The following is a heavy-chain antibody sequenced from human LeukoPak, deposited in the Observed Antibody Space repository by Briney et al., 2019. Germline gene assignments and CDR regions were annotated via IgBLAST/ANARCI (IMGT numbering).Heavy chain of an antibody. V-gene: IGHV3-23*01. CDR2: ISDSGSGT. D-gene: IGHD3-22*01. Sequence: QPGGSLRLSCPASGFTFSSYAMSWVRQAPGKGLEWVSSISDSGSGTYYADSVKGRFTISRDNSKNTLYLQMNSLRAEDTAVYYCAKRTDTSGNRGGALDIWGQGTMVAVSS. CDR3: AKRTDTSGNRGGALDI. CDR1: GFTFSSYA. J-gene: IGHJ3*02.